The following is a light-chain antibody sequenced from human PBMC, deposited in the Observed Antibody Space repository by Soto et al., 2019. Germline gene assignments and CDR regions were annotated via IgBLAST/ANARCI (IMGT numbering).Light chain of an antibody. CDR2: AAS. CDR3: QPYYSYRPIT. V-gene: IGKV1-8*01. Sequence: AIRMTQSPSSLSASTGDRVTITCRASQGISSYLAWYQQKPGKAPKLLIYAASTLQSGVPSRFSGSGSGTDFTLTISCLQSEDFATYYCQPYYSYRPITFGQGTRLEIK. CDR1: QGISSY. J-gene: IGKJ5*01.